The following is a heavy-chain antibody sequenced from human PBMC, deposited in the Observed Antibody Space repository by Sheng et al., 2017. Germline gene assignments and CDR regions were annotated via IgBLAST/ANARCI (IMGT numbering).Heavy chain of an antibody. CDR3: ARALVADSSVYGLNWFDP. CDR1: GGSFSSYS. V-gene: IGHV1-69*02. D-gene: IGHD2-15*01. CDR2: IIPILGIV. Sequence: QVQLLQSGAEVKKPGSSVKVSCKASGGSFSSYSITWVRQAPGHGLECVGKIIPILGIVKYAQKFQGRVTITADISTSTAYMELNSLTSEDTAVYYCARALVADSSVYGLNWFDPWGQGTLVTVSS. J-gene: IGHJ5*02.